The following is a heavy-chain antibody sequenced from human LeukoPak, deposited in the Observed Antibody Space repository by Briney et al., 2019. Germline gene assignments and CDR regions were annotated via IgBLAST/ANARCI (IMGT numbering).Heavy chain of an antibody. J-gene: IGHJ4*02. Sequence: GGSLRLSCAASGFTFSSYAMSWVRQAPGKGLEWVSAISGSGGSTYYADSVKGRFTISRDNSKNTLYLQMNSLRAEDTAVYYCAKGRRGYDSSGYDYWGQGTLVTVSS. CDR1: GFTFSSYA. CDR3: AKGRRGYDSSGYDY. CDR2: ISGSGGST. V-gene: IGHV3-23*01. D-gene: IGHD3-22*01.